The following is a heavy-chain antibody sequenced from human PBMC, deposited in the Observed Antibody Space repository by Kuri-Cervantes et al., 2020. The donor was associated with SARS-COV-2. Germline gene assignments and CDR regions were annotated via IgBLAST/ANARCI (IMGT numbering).Heavy chain of an antibody. CDR3: ARSVLLWFGEEQDAFDI. D-gene: IGHD3-10*01. CDR1: GGSISSGGYY. J-gene: IGHJ3*02. Sequence: LRLSCTASGGSISSGGYYWSWIRQPPGKGLEWIGYIYHSGSTYYNPSLKSRVTISVDRSKNQFSLKLSSVTAADTAVYYCARSVLLWFGEEQDAFDIWGQGTMVTVSS. V-gene: IGHV4-30-2*01. CDR2: IYHSGST.